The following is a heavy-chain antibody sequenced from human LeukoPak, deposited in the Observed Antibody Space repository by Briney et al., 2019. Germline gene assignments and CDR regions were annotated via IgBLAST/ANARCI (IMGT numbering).Heavy chain of an antibody. V-gene: IGHV1-2*02. Sequence: ASVKVSCKASGYSFTGHFMHWVRQAPGQGLEWMGWINPNSGGTNYAQNFQDRVTMTRDTSISTAYMELSSLTSDDTAVYYCATVGGDIYNFDSWGQGTLVTVSS. J-gene: IGHJ4*02. D-gene: IGHD3-10*01. CDR3: ATVGGDIYNFDS. CDR2: INPNSGGT. CDR1: GYSFTGHF.